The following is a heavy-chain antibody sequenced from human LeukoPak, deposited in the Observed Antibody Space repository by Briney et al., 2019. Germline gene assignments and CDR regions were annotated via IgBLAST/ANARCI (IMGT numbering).Heavy chain of an antibody. V-gene: IGHV1-69*04. CDR2: IIPILNIT. Sequence: SVKVSFKASRGTFSKYAISWVRQAPGQGLEWMGRIIPILNITHYAQKFQGRVTIAADKSTSTAYMELSSLRSEDTAVYYCARDDDRAREIDYWGQGTLVTVSS. D-gene: IGHD3-22*01. J-gene: IGHJ4*02. CDR3: ARDDDRAREIDY. CDR1: RGTFSKYA.